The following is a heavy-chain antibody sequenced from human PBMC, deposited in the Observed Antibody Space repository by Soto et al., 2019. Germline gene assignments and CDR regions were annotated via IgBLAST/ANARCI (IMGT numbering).Heavy chain of an antibody. CDR3: PLWTDPYYYGMDV. Sequence: QVQLVQSGAEVKKPGSSVKVSCKASGGTFSSYTISWVRQAPGQGLEWMGRIIPILGIANYAQKFQGRVTITADKSTSTAYMELCSLRPEDTAVYYCPLWTDPYYYGMDVWGQGTTVTVSS. J-gene: IGHJ6*02. D-gene: IGHD2-21*01. CDR2: IIPILGIA. CDR1: GGTFSSYT. V-gene: IGHV1-69*02.